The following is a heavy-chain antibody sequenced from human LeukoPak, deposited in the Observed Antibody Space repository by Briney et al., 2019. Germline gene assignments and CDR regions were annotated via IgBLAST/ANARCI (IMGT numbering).Heavy chain of an antibody. D-gene: IGHD1-1*01. CDR3: ARDKIPSTGTPRGFDP. V-gene: IGHV3-21*01. Sequence: GGSLRLSCAASGFTSSSYSMNWVRQAPGKGLEWVSSISSTSSYIYYAASVKGRFTISRDNAKSSLYLQMNSLRAEDTAVYYCARDKIPSTGTPRGFDPWGQGTLVTVSS. CDR2: ISSTSSYI. CDR1: GFTSSSYS. J-gene: IGHJ5*02.